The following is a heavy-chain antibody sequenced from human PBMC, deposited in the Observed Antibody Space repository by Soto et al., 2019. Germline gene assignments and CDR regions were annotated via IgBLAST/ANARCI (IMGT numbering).Heavy chain of an antibody. CDR3: AKDYTGTYYFDY. CDR2: ISAYNGNT. D-gene: IGHD1-1*01. V-gene: IGHV1-18*01. Sequence: ASVKVSCKASGYTFTSYGISWVRQAPGQGLEWMGWISAYNGNTNYAQKLQGRVTMTTDTSTSTAYMELRSLRAEDTAVYYCAKDYTGTYYFDYWGQGTLVTVSS. CDR1: GYTFTSYG. J-gene: IGHJ4*02.